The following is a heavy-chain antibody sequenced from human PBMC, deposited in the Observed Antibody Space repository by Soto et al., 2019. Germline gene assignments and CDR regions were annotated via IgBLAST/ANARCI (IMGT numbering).Heavy chain of an antibody. J-gene: IGHJ4*02. Sequence: EVQLLESWGGLVQPGGSLRLSCAASGFTFSSYVMSWVRQAPGKGLEWVSAISGSGSGTYYADSVKGRFTISSDNSKNTLYVQMNSLRAEDTAVYYCVKGRRGYDFDYWGQGTLVTVSS. CDR3: VKGRRGYDFDY. V-gene: IGHV3-23*01. CDR1: GFTFSSYV. CDR2: ISGSGSGT. D-gene: IGHD5-12*01.